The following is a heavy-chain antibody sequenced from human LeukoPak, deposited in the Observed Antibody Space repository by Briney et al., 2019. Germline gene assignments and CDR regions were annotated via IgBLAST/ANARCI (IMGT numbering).Heavy chain of an antibody. Sequence: GGSLRLSCAASGFTFSSYWMSWVRQAPGKGLEWVANIKQDGSEKYYVDSVKGRFTLSRDNSKNTLYLQMNSLRAEDTAVYYCATSSSTTPDYWGQGTLVTVSS. V-gene: IGHV3-7*01. J-gene: IGHJ4*02. CDR3: ATSSSTTPDY. CDR2: IKQDGSEK. D-gene: IGHD2-2*01. CDR1: GFTFSSYW.